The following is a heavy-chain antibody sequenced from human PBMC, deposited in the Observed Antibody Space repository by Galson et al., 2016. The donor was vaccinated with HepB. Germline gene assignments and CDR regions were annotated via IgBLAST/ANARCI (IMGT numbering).Heavy chain of an antibody. CDR1: GFVFSNFG. J-gene: IGHJ4*01. CDR2: ISTRRTT. CDR3: ARLYCGGGSCYPRPYYFDF. V-gene: IGHV3-23*01. D-gene: IGHD2-15*01. Sequence: SLRLSCAASGFVFSNFGLSWVRQAPGKGLEWVASISTRRTTYYSDSVQGHFTVSRDDSKNALYLQMNSLRVADTAVYYCARLYCGGGSCYPRPYYFDFWGHGILVTVSP.